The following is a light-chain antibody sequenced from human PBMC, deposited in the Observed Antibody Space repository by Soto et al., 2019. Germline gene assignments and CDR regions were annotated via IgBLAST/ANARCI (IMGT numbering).Light chain of an antibody. V-gene: IGKV3-20*01. CDR1: QSVRSSY. CDR2: GAS. J-gene: IGKJ2*01. Sequence: ENVLTQSPGTLSLSPGERATLSCRASQSVRSSYLAWYQQRPGHAPRLLIYGASTRATEIPDRFSGSGSGTDFTLTISSLEPEEFAMFYCQQYGSSPYTFGQGTKLEI. CDR3: QQYGSSPYT.